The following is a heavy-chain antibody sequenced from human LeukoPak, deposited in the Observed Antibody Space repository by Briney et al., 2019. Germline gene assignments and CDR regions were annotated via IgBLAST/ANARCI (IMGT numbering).Heavy chain of an antibody. CDR3: AKVGTFGGRPGTFDP. CDR1: GFTFSSYA. Sequence: GGSLRLSCAASGFTFSSYAMSWVRQAPGKGLEWVSAISGSGGSTYYADSVKGRFTISRDNSKNTLYLQMNSLRAEDTAVYYCAKVGTFGGRPGTFDPWGQGTLVTVSS. D-gene: IGHD3-16*01. V-gene: IGHV3-23*01. J-gene: IGHJ5*02. CDR2: ISGSGGST.